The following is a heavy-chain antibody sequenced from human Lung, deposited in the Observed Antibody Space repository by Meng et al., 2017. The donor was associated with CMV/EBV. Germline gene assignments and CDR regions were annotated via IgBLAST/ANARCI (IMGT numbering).Heavy chain of an antibody. V-gene: IGHV1-46*01. J-gene: IGHJ4*02. CDR3: ETYGSGRSFDY. D-gene: IGHD3-10*01. CDR1: GYTFTSYY. Sequence: SVKVSCKASGYTFTSYYMHCLRQAAGQGLEWMGIINPSGSSTIYAPKSQGRVTMIRDKSTSTVYMELGSLIPEATAVCYCETYGSGRSFDYWGQGALVTVSS. CDR2: INPSGSST.